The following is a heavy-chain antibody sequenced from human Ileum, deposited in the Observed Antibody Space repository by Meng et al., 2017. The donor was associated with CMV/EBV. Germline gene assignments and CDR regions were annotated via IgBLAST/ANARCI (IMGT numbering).Heavy chain of an antibody. D-gene: IGHD1-1*01. V-gene: IGHV3-30*02. Sequence: GESLKISCAASGFTFSSYGMHWVRQAPGKGLEWVARIVHDGSKKYSADSVKGRFTISRDDSKDTVYLQMNSLRAEDTATYYCAKDSRNWSFDYWGQGALVTSPQ. CDR3: AKDSRNWSFDY. CDR2: IVHDGSKK. J-gene: IGHJ4*02. CDR1: GFTFSSYG.